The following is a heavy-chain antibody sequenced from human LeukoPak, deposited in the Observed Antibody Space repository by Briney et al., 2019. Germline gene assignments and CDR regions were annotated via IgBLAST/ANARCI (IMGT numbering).Heavy chain of an antibody. D-gene: IGHD6-13*01. J-gene: IGHJ6*03. CDR3: AKYSSYYYYYMDV. CDR2: ISGSGGST. CDR1: GFTFSSYG. Sequence: GGSLRLSCAASGFTFSSYGMSWVRQAPGKGLEWVSAISGSGGSTYYADSVKGRFTISRDNSKNTLYLQMNSLRAGDTAVYYCAKYSSYYYYYMDVWGKGTTVTISS. V-gene: IGHV3-23*01.